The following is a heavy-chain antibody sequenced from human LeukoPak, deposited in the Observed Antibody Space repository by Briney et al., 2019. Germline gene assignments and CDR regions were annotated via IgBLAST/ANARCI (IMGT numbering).Heavy chain of an antibody. Sequence: ASVKVSCKASGYTFTSYGISWVRQAPGQGLEWMGWISPYNGNTNYAQKLQGRVTMTTDTSTTAAYMELRSLRSDDTAVYYCAREMATIVNQFDYWGQGTLVTVSS. J-gene: IGHJ4*02. CDR3: AREMATIVNQFDY. CDR2: ISPYNGNT. D-gene: IGHD5-24*01. CDR1: GYTFTSYG. V-gene: IGHV1-18*01.